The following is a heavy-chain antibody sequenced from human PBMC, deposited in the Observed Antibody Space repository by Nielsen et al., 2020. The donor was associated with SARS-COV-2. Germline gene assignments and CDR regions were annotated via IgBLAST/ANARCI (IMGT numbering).Heavy chain of an antibody. CDR1: GYTFTSYG. CDR3: AKDMFLSPDPDAFDI. Sequence: SVKVSCKASGYTFTSYGISWVRQAPGQGLEWMGGIIPIFGTANYAQKFQGRVTITADESTSTAYMELSSLRSEDTALYYCAKDMFLSPDPDAFDIWGQGTMVTVSS. V-gene: IGHV1-69*13. D-gene: IGHD2/OR15-2a*01. J-gene: IGHJ3*02. CDR2: IIPIFGTA.